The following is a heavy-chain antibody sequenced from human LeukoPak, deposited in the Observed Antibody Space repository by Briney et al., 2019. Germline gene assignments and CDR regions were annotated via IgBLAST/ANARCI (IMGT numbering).Heavy chain of an antibody. Sequence: ASVKVSCKASGYTFTGYYMHWVRQAPGQGLEWMGRINPNSGGTNYAQKFQGRVTMTRGTSISTAYMELSRLRSDDTAVYYCARVDFWSGYAPFDYWGQGTLVTVSS. D-gene: IGHD3-3*01. V-gene: IGHV1-2*06. CDR2: INPNSGGT. CDR3: ARVDFWSGYAPFDY. CDR1: GYTFTGYY. J-gene: IGHJ4*02.